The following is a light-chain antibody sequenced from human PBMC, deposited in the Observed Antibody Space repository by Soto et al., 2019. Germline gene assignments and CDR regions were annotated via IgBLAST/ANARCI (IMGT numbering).Light chain of an antibody. Sequence: QLVLTQPASVSGSPGQSITISCTGTSSDVGAYNYVSWYQQHPGKAPKLLISEVSNRPSGVSNRFSGSKSGTMASLTISGLQAEDEADYYCTSFTTSTTWVFGGGTKVTVL. V-gene: IGLV2-14*01. CDR2: EVS. CDR3: TSFTTSTTWV. J-gene: IGLJ3*02. CDR1: SSDVGAYNY.